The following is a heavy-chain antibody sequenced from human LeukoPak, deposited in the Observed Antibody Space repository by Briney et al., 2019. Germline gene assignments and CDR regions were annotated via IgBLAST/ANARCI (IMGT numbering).Heavy chain of an antibody. CDR2: I. Sequence: GGSLRLSCAASGFTSRNYNMNWVRQAPGKGLEWVSSIKGRFTISRDNAKNSLYLQMNSLRAEDTAVYYCARDATMVPLYYYYYMDVWGKGTTVTVSS. V-gene: IGHV3-69-1*01. D-gene: IGHD3-10*01. J-gene: IGHJ6*03. CDR1: GFTSRNYN. CDR3: ARDATMVPLYYYYYMDV.